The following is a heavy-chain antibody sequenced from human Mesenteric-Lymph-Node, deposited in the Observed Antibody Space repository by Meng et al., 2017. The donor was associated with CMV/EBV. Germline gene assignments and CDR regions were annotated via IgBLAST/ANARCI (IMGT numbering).Heavy chain of an antibody. CDR1: GYSFTSYW. CDR3: ARLCSSTSCYLKGFDY. Sequence: GESLKISCKGSGYSFTSYWIGWVRQMPGKGLEWMVIIYPGDSDTRYSQSFQGQVTISADKSISTAYLQRSSLKASDTAKYYCARLCSSTSCYLKGFDYWGQGTLVTVSS. J-gene: IGHJ4*02. CDR2: IYPGDSDT. V-gene: IGHV5-51*01. D-gene: IGHD2-2*01.